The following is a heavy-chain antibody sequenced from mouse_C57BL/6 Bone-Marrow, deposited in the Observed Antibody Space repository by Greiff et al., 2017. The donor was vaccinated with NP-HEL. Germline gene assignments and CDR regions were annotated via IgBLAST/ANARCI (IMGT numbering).Heavy chain of an antibody. CDR3: ARGGSTVVGRGFAY. D-gene: IGHD1-1*01. Sequence: QVQLKESGTELVKPGASVKLSCKASGYTFTSYWMHWVKQRPGQGLEWIGNINPSNGGTNYNEKFKSKATLTVDKSSSTAYMQLSSLTSEASAVYYCARGGSTVVGRGFAYWGQGTLVTVSA. V-gene: IGHV1-53*01. J-gene: IGHJ3*01. CDR2: INPSNGGT. CDR1: GYTFTSYW.